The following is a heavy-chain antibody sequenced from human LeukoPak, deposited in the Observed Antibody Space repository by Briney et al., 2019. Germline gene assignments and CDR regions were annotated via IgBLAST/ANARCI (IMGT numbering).Heavy chain of an antibody. Sequence: GGSLRLSCAASGFTFRSYAMHWVRQAPGKGLEWVAVISYDGSNKYYADSVKGRFTISRDNSKNTLYLQMNSLRAEDTAVYYCARVEAPANYYDSSGYLDYWGQGTLVTVSS. CDR3: ARVEAPANYYDSSGYLDY. D-gene: IGHD3-22*01. CDR2: ISYDGSNK. V-gene: IGHV3-30*04. J-gene: IGHJ4*02. CDR1: GFTFRSYA.